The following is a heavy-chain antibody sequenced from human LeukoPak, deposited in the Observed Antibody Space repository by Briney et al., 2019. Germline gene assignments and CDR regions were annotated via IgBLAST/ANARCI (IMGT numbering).Heavy chain of an antibody. CDR2: IRYDGSNK. CDR1: AFTFSRYG. J-gene: IGHJ6*02. D-gene: IGHD5-18*01. Sequence: WGALRLSCAASAFTFSRYGMHWVRQAPGKGLEWVAFIRYDGSNKYYADSVKGRFTISRDNSKNTLYLQMNSLRAEDTAVYYCAKSMVSLYGMDVWGQGTTVTVSS. V-gene: IGHV3-30*02. CDR3: AKSMVSLYGMDV.